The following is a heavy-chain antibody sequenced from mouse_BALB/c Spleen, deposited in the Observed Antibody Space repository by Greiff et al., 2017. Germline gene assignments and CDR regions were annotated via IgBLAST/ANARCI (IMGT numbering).Heavy chain of an antibody. V-gene: IGHV14-3*02. CDR1: GFNITDTY. Sequence: VQLKQSGAELVKPGASVKLSCTASGFNITDTYMHWVKQRPEQGLEWIGRIDPANGNTKYDPKFQGKATITADTSSNTAYLQLSSLTSEDTAVYYCASYDGYWAWFAYWGQGTLVTVSA. D-gene: IGHD2-3*01. J-gene: IGHJ3*01. CDR3: ASYDGYWAWFAY. CDR2: IDPANGNT.